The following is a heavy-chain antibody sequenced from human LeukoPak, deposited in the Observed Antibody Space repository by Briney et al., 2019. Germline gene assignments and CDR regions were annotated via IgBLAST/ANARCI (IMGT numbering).Heavy chain of an antibody. CDR3: ARGSGDEENVFDI. CDR2: INPNSGGT. D-gene: IGHD7-27*01. CDR1: GYTFTGDY. Sequence: ASVKVSCKASGYTFTGDYIHWVRQAPGQGLEWMGWINPNSGGTNYAQKFQGRVTMTRDTSISTAYMELSRLRSDDTAVYYCARGSGDEENVFDIWGQGTMVTVSS. J-gene: IGHJ3*02. V-gene: IGHV1-2*02.